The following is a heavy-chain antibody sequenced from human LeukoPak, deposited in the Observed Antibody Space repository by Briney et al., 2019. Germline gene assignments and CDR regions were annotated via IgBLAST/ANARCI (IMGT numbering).Heavy chain of an antibody. Sequence: GGSLRLSCVASGFTFSTYGMSWVRQAPGKGLEWVSAISGSGGSTYYADSVKGRFTISRDNSKNTLYLQINSLRAEDTAVYYCAKDLRQNYWGQGTLVTVSS. CDR1: GFTFSTYG. CDR2: ISGSGGST. CDR3: AKDLRQNY. V-gene: IGHV3-23*01. J-gene: IGHJ4*02.